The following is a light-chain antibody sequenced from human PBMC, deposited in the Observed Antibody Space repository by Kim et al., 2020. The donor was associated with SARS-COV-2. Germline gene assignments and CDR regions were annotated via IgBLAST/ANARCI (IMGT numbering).Light chain of an antibody. Sequence: QPVLTQSPSASASLGASVKLTCTLSSGHSSYAIAWHQQQPEKGPRYLMKLNSDGRHSKGDGIPDRFSGSSSGAERYLTISNLQSEDEADYYCQTWGTGSWVFGGGTKLTVL. CDR1: SGHSSYA. V-gene: IGLV4-69*01. J-gene: IGLJ3*02. CDR3: QTWGTGSWV. CDR2: LNSDGRH.